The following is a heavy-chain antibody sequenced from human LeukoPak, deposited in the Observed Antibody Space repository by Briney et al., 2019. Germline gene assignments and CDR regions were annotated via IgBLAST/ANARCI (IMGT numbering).Heavy chain of an antibody. CDR3: ARQPSPRGYSYGYSNWFDP. CDR2: IYPGDSDT. Sequence: GESLKISCEGSGYSFTSYWIAWVRQMPGKGLEWMGIIYPGDSDTRYSPSFQGQVTISADKSISTAYLQWSSLKASDTAMYYCARQPSPRGYSYGYSNWFDPWGQGTLVTVSS. CDR1: GYSFTSYW. J-gene: IGHJ5*02. V-gene: IGHV5-51*01. D-gene: IGHD5-18*01.